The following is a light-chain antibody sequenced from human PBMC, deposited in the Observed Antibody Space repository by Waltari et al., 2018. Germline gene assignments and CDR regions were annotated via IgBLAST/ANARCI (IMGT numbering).Light chain of an antibody. J-gene: IGKJ2*01. Sequence: EIVMTQSPLSLPVTPGEPASISCWSNQSLLHSNGYNYLDWYLQKPGQSPQLLIYLGSNRASGVPDRFSGSGSGTDFTLKISRLEAEDIGVFCCMQALQTPITFGQGTKLEI. CDR1: QSLLHSNGYNY. CDR3: MQALQTPIT. CDR2: LGS. V-gene: IGKV2-28*01.